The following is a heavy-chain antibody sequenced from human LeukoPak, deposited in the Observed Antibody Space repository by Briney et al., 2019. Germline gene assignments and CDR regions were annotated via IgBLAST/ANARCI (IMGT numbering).Heavy chain of an antibody. CDR1: GYTFTSYD. CDR2: MNPNSGNT. Sequence: ASVKVSCKASGYTFTSYDINWVRQATGQGLEWIGWMNPNSGNTGYAQKFQGRVTMTRNTSISTAYMELSSLRSEDTAVYYCARGDCSGGSCYSYYYYYMDVWGKGTTVTVSS. J-gene: IGHJ6*03. CDR3: ARGDCSGGSCYSYYYYYMDV. V-gene: IGHV1-8*01. D-gene: IGHD2-15*01.